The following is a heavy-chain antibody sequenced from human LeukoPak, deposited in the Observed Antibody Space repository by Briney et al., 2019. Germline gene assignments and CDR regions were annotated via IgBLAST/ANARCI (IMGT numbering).Heavy chain of an antibody. V-gene: IGHV3-30*02. CDR2: IRYDGSNT. J-gene: IGHJ4*02. CDR3: AKGDRALYYGFSSFDY. D-gene: IGHD3-10*01. Sequence: GGSLRLSCAASGFTFSSYAMSWVRQAPGKGLEWVAFIRYDGSNTYYADSVKGRFTISRDNSKNTLYLQMSSLRAEDTAVYYCAKGDRALYYGFSSFDYWGQGTLVTVSS. CDR1: GFTFSSYA.